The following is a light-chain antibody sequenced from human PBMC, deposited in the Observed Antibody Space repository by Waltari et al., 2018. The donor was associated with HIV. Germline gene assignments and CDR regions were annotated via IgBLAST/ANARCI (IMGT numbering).Light chain of an antibody. J-gene: IGLJ2*01. Sequence: QSVLTQPPSVSGAPGQRVTISCTGSNSNIGAGYGLHWYQHLPGAAPKLLIYDINNRPSGVPDRFSGSKSGTSASLAITGLQVEDEGDYFCQSYDSSLNVIFGGGTKLTVL. CDR2: DIN. CDR1: NSNIGAGYG. V-gene: IGLV1-40*01. CDR3: QSYDSSLNVI.